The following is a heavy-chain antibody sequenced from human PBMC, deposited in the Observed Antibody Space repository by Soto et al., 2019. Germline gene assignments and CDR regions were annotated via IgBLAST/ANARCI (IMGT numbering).Heavy chain of an antibody. CDR1: GFTFSAVY. CDR2: ISSSGTSA. CDR3: ARDRGAVTGQYFDY. Sequence: QVQLEESGGGLVKPGGSLRLSCAASGFTFSAVYMSWIRQAPNKGLEYISYISSSGTSANYADSVKGRFTISRDNAKNPLYLQMNSLRAEDTAVYYCARDRGAVTGQYFDYWGQGALVNVSS. V-gene: IGHV3-11*05. J-gene: IGHJ4*02. D-gene: IGHD6-19*01.